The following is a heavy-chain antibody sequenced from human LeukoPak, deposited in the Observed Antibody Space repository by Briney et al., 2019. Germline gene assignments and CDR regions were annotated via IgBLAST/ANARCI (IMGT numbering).Heavy chain of an antibody. V-gene: IGHV3-23*01. CDR1: GFTFSSYA. Sequence: QPGGSLRLSCAASGFTFSSYAMSWVRQAPGEGLEWVSGISGSGGGTYHADSVRGRFTISRDSSKNTLYLQMNSLRAEDAAVYYCAKAPVTSCRGAYCYPFDYWGQGTLVTVSS. CDR3: AKAPVTSCRGAYCYPFDY. J-gene: IGHJ4*02. D-gene: IGHD2-21*01. CDR2: ISGSGGGT.